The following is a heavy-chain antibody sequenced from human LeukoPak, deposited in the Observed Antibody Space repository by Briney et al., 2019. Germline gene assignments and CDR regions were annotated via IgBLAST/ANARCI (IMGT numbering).Heavy chain of an antibody. V-gene: IGHV1-18*01. CDR1: GYTFTSYC. CDR3: ARDLSYYGSGSYYY. J-gene: IGHJ4*02. D-gene: IGHD3-10*01. Sequence: ASVKVSCKASGYTFTSYCISWVRQAPGQGLEWMGWISAYNGNTNYAQKLQGRVTMTTDTSTSTAYMELRSLRSDDTAVYYCARDLSYYGSGSYYYWGQGTLVTVSS. CDR2: ISAYNGNT.